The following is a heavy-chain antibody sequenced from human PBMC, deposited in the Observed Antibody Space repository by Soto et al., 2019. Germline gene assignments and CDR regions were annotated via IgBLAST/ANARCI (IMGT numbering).Heavy chain of an antibody. CDR1: GFTFSSYG. CDR2: ISYDGSNK. Sequence: GSLRLSCAASGFTFSSYGMHWVRQAPGKGLEWVAVISYDGSNKYYADSVKGRFTISRDNSKNTLYLQMNSLRAEDTAVYYCAKDISAPNYYGSGIQAYYYYYGMDVWGQGTTVTVSS. D-gene: IGHD3-10*01. J-gene: IGHJ6*02. CDR3: AKDISAPNYYGSGIQAYYYYYGMDV. V-gene: IGHV3-30*18.